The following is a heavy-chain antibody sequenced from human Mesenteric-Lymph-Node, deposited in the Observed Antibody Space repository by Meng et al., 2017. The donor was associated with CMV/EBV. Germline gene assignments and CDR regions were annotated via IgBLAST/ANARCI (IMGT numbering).Heavy chain of an antibody. CDR3: AKEKLGAAVKLGDFDS. CDR2: IRYDGSNR. V-gene: IGHV3-30*02. D-gene: IGHD2-15*01. J-gene: IGHJ4*02. Sequence: GESLKISCGASGFIFTDYGMHWVRQAPGKGLEWVAIIRYDGSNRYYADSVKGRFTISRDDSKNTLFLQMNSLRPEDTAVYYCAKEKLGAAVKLGDFDSWGQGRWSPSPQ. CDR1: GFIFTDYG.